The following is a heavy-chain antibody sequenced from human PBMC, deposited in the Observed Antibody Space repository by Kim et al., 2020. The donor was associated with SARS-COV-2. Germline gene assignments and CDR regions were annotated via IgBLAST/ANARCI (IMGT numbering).Heavy chain of an antibody. CDR3: ARTVEYCSSTSCFLMGYYYMDV. Sequence: GGSLRLSCAASGFTFSSYAMHWVRQAPGKGLEWVAVISYDGSNKYYADSVKGRFTISRDNSKNTLYLQMNSLRAEDTAVYYCARTVEYCSSTSCFLMGYYYMDVWGKGTTVTVSS. V-gene: IGHV3-30-3*01. J-gene: IGHJ6*03. D-gene: IGHD2-2*01. CDR2: ISYDGSNK. CDR1: GFTFSSYA.